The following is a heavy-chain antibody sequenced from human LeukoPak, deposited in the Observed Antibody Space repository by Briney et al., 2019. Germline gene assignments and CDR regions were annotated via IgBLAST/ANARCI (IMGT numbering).Heavy chain of an antibody. CDR1: GGSIGSGSYY. CDR3: AREALVAPFDY. V-gene: IGHV4-61*02. CDR2: IYTSGST. D-gene: IGHD5-12*01. J-gene: IGHJ4*02. Sequence: SETLSLTCTVSGGSIGSGSYYWSWIRQPAGKGLEWIGRIYTSGSTNYNPSLKSRVTISVDTSKNQFSLKLSSVTAADTAVYYCAREALVAPFDYWGQGTLVTVSS.